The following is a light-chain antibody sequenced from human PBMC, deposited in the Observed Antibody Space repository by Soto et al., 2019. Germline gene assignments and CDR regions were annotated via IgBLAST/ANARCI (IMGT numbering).Light chain of an antibody. CDR2: DAP. CDR3: QQYDKPFT. V-gene: IGKV1-33*01. Sequence: DTQITHSPSSLSASLGDRVTITCQANQDVGNFLNWYQQKPGKAPKVVIYDAPNLPPGVPSRFSGSGSGTQFAFTISSLQSEDVGTYYCQQYDKPFTLGPGTKVDIK. J-gene: IGKJ3*01. CDR1: QDVGNF.